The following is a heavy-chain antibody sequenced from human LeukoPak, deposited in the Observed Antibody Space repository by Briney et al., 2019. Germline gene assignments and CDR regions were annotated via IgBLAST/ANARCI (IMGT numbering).Heavy chain of an antibody. V-gene: IGHV4-39*01. CDR3: ARLSGQPLYNENWFDP. CDR1: GGSISSSSYY. D-gene: IGHD2-2*02. Sequence: SETLSLTCTVSGGSISSSSYYWGWIRQPPGKGLEWIGSIYYSGSTYYNPSLKSRVTISVDTSKNQFSLKLSSVTAADTAVYYCARLSGQPLYNENWFDPWGQGTLVTVSS. CDR2: IYYSGST. J-gene: IGHJ5*02.